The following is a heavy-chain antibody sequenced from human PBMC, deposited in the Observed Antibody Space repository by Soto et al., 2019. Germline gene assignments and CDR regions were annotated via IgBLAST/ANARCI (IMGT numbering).Heavy chain of an antibody. CDR2: IFSYGKNK. V-gene: IGHV3-30*04. CDR3: ARDLYYYGSGTFWGFRYYYGMDV. D-gene: IGHD3-10*01. CDR1: GLTFSSYD. J-gene: IGHJ6*02. Sequence: PGGSLRLPCAPSGLTFSSYDMNRVRQAPANGQMWASAIFSYGKNKYYADSVKGRFTISRDNSKNTLYLQMNSLRAEDTAVYYCARDLYYYGSGTFWGFRYYYGMDVWGQGTTVTVSS.